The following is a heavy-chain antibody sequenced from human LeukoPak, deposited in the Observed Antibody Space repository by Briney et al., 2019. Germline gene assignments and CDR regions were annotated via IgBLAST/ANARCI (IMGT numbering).Heavy chain of an antibody. J-gene: IGHJ6*02. Sequence: ASVKVSCKASGYTFTSYDINWVRQATGQGLEWMGWMNPNSGNTGYAQKFQGRVTMTRNTSISTAYRELSSLRSEDTAVYYCARVKAAARRYYYYRMDVWGQGTTVTVSS. CDR1: GYTFTSYD. V-gene: IGHV1-8*01. D-gene: IGHD6-13*01. CDR2: MNPNSGNT. CDR3: ARVKAAARRYYYYRMDV.